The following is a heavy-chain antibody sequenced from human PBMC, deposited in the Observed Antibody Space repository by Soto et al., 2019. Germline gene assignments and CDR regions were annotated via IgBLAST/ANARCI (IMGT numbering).Heavy chain of an antibody. CDR2: VIPIFGTA. D-gene: IGHD3-22*01. J-gene: IGHJ3*02. CDR1: GGTFSSYA. CDR3: ASDLYYYDSIPVIPQGAFDI. V-gene: IGHV1-69*13. Sequence: SVKVSCKASGGTFSSYAISWVRQAPGQGLEWMGGVIPIFGTANYAQKFQGRVTITADESTSTAYMELSSLRSEDTAVYYCASDLYYYDSIPVIPQGAFDIWCQGTMVTVS.